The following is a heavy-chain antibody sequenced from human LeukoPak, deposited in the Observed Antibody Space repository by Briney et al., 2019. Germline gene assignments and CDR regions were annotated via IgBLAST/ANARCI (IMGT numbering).Heavy chain of an antibody. V-gene: IGHV4-59*01. CDR1: GGSISTYY. CDR3: ARAPSFYYGMDV. J-gene: IGHJ6*02. CDR2: IYYSGST. D-gene: IGHD1-7*01. Sequence: SETLSLSCSVSGGSISTYYWTWIRQPPGKGLEWIGYIYYSGSTNYNPSLKSRVTISIDASKDHFSLQLSSVTAADTAVYYCARAPSFYYGMDVWGQGTTVTVSS.